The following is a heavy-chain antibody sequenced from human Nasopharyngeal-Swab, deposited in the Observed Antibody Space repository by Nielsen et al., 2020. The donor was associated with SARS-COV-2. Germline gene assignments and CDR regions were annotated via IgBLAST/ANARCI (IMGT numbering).Heavy chain of an antibody. J-gene: IGHJ3*01. CDR1: GFTFSSSS. V-gene: IGHV3-48*02. CDR3: ARDTPNIYSGDAFDL. CDR2: ISNSGNTI. D-gene: IGHD2-21*01. Sequence: GGSLRLSCAASGFTFSSSSMNWVRQAPGKGLEWLSYISNSGNTIYYANSVKGRFTVSRDNAKNSLYLQMNSLRDEDTAVYYCARDTPNIYSGDAFDLWGQGTVVTVS.